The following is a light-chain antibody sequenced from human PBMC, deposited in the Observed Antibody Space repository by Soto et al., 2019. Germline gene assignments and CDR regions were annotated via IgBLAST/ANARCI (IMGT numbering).Light chain of an antibody. V-gene: IGKV3-11*02. CDR3: QQRSNWPLT. CDR1: QNIDTY. Sequence: EIVLTQSPATLSLSPGERVTLSCRASQNIDTYLAWHQQKPGQAPSLLIYDASSRATGIPARFSGSGSGRDFTPTITSLEPEDSAVYYYQQRSNWPLTFGGGTKVEIK. J-gene: IGKJ4*01. CDR2: DAS.